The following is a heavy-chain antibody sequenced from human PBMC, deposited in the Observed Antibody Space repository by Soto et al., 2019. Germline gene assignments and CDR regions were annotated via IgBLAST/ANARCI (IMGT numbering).Heavy chain of an antibody. J-gene: IGHJ4*02. Sequence: QVQLVESGGGVVQPGRSRRLSCTASGFTFSSYGMHWVRQAPGKGLEWVAVISYDGSYKYYADSVKGRFTISRDNSKSTLYLQMNSLRTEDTAVYYCAKDPAYSSSWVFDYWGQGTLVTVSS. CDR2: ISYDGSYK. D-gene: IGHD6-13*01. CDR1: GFTFSSYG. CDR3: AKDPAYSSSWVFDY. V-gene: IGHV3-30*18.